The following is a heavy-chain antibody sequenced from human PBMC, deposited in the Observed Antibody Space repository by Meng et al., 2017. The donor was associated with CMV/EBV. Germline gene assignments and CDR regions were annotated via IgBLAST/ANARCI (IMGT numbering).Heavy chain of an antibody. CDR1: GFSFSNFA. CDR3: AKDLSFGYSSGVFDP. D-gene: IGHD5-18*01. J-gene: IGHJ5*02. CDR2: IDTDATRT. Sequence: GESLKISCAASGFSFSNFAMTWVRQAPGKGLEWVSVIDTDATRTYYADSVKGRFIVTREDFKNTLFLQMNSLRAEDTAVYYCAKDLSFGYSSGVFDPWGQGTLVTVSS. V-gene: IGHV3-23*03.